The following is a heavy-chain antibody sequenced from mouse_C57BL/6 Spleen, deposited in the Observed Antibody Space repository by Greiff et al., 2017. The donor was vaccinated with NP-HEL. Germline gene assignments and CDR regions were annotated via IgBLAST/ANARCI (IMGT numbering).Heavy chain of an antibody. Sequence: QVQLQQPGAELVKPGASVKLSCKASGYTFTSYWMHWVKQRPGRGLEWIGRIDPNSGGTKYNEKFQSKATLTVDKPSSTAYMQVSSLTSEDSAVYYCAKDRDWYFDVWGTGTTVTVSS. J-gene: IGHJ1*03. V-gene: IGHV1-72*01. CDR2: IDPNSGGT. CDR1: GYTFTSYW. CDR3: AKDRDWYFDV.